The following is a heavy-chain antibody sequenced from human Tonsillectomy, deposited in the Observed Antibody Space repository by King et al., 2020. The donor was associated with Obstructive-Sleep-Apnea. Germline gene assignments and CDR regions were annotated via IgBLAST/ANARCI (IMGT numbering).Heavy chain of an antibody. D-gene: IGHD3-10*01. Sequence: QLVQSGAEVKKPGSSVKVSCKASGGTFSSYAISWVRQAPGQGLEGMGGIIPIFGTANYAKKFQGRVTITADESTSTAYMELSRLGSEETAGYYWSRVEGGSMVRGVIMDYYYGMDVWGQGTTVTVSS. CDR2: IIPIFGTA. J-gene: IGHJ6*02. CDR1: GGTFSSYA. V-gene: IGHV1-69*12. CDR3: SRVEGGSMVRGVIMDYYYGMDV.